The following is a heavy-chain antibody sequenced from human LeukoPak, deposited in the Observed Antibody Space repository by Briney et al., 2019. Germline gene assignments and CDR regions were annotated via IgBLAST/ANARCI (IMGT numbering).Heavy chain of an antibody. CDR1: GGSISGYY. CDR3: TRRTTVTTLDY. D-gene: IGHD4-17*01. V-gene: IGHV4-59*01. J-gene: IGHJ4*02. CDR2: IYSTGST. Sequence: SETLSLTCTVSGGSISGYYWSWIRQPPGKGLEWIGYIYSTGSTNYNPSFKSRVTISVDTSKSQFSLNLSSVTAADTAGYYCTRRTTVTTLDYWGQGTLVTVSS.